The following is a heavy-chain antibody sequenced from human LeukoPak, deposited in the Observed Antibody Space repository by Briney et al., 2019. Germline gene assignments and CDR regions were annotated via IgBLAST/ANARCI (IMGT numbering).Heavy chain of an antibody. CDR2: MYYSGGDT. CDR3: ARDRYSGSYTP. D-gene: IGHD1-26*01. CDR1: GGSISGYY. Sequence: SETLSLTCTVFGGSISGYYWSWLRQPPGKGLEWIAYMYYSGGDTDYNPSLNSRVAISVDTSTNQVSLKLRSVTAADTAVYYCARDRYSGSYTPWGQGTLVTVSS. J-gene: IGHJ5*02. V-gene: IGHV4-59*12.